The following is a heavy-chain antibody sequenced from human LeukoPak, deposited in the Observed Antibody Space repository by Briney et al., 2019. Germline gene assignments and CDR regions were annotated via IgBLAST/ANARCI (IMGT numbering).Heavy chain of an antibody. CDR1: GGSISSGGYY. V-gene: IGHV4-31*03. D-gene: IGHD2-2*01. CDR3: ARDRIVVVPAAEPVTYNWFDP. J-gene: IGHJ5*02. Sequence: SETLSLTCTVSGGSISSGGYYWSWIRQHPGKGLEWIGYIYYSGSTYYNPSLKSRVTISVDTSKNQFSLKLSSVTAADTAVYYCARDRIVVVPAAEPVTYNWFDPWGQGTLVTVSS. CDR2: IYYSGST.